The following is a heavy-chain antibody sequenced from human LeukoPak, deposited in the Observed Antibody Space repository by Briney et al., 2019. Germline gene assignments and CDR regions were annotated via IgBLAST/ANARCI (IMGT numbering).Heavy chain of an antibody. Sequence: ASVRASCKASGYSINRFGVTWVRQAPGQGLEWIGWISSDNGIPRYADKFQGRVTLTTETSQTTTYMELRSLTSDDSAVYFCANGAKGRFFFYYMDVWGKGTTVTVSS. V-gene: IGHV1-18*01. CDR2: ISSDNGIP. CDR1: GYSINRFG. D-gene: IGHD1-26*01. J-gene: IGHJ6*03. CDR3: ANGAKGRFFFYYMDV.